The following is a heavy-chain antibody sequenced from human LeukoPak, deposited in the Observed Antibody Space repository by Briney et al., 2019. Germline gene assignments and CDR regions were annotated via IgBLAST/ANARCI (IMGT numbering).Heavy chain of an antibody. CDR3: AKGAAYSTTGRPYYFDY. J-gene: IGHJ4*02. Sequence: GGSLRLSCVASGFTFTKYDMHWVRQPPGKSLQWVSSIGTSGDAYSLDSVEGRFTISREDATDSLHLQMSSLRAEDTAVYYCAKGAAYSTTGRPYYFDYWGQGILVTVSS. V-gene: IGHV3-13*01. CDR2: IGTSGDA. CDR1: GFTFTKYD. D-gene: IGHD2-2*01.